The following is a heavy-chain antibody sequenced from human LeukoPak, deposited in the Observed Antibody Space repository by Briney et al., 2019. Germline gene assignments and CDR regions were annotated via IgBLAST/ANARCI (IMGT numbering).Heavy chain of an antibody. CDR1: GFTFSSYG. J-gene: IGHJ4*02. Sequence: GRSLRLSCAASGFTFSSYGMHWVRQAPGKGLEWVAVISYDGSNKYYADSVKGRFTISRDDSKNTLYLQMNSLKTEDTAVYYCTTVVVVVTRRPDDYWGQGTLVTVSS. D-gene: IGHD3-22*01. CDR2: ISYDGSNK. V-gene: IGHV3-30*03. CDR3: TTVVVVVTRRPDDY.